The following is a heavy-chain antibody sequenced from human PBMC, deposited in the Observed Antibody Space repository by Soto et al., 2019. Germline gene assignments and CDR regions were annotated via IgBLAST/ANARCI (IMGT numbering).Heavy chain of an antibody. D-gene: IGHD2-21*01. CDR2: ITSNGGNT. V-gene: IGHV3-64*01. CDR1: GFTFSSYA. CDR3: ARRIPFGYGIDV. J-gene: IGHJ6*01. Sequence: EVQLVESGGCLVQPGGSLRLSCAASGFTFSSYAMHWVRQAPGKGLEYVSAITSNGGNTDYASSVKGRFTISRDNSKNTLYLQRGSLRAEDMAVYYCARRIPFGYGIDVWGQGTTVTVSS.